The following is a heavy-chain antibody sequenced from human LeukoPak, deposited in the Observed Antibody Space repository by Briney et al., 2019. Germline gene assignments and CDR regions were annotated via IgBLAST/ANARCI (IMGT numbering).Heavy chain of an antibody. CDR3: ATDLFDYMDV. CDR1: GFTFSSYG. J-gene: IGHJ6*03. D-gene: IGHD2-21*01. CDR2: IRYDGSNK. V-gene: IGHV3-30*02. Sequence: PGGSLRLSCAASGFTFSSYGMHWVRQAPGKGLEWVAFIRYDGSNKYYADSVKGRFTISRDNAKNSLYLQMNSLRAEDTAVYYCATDLFDYMDVWGKGTTVTVS.